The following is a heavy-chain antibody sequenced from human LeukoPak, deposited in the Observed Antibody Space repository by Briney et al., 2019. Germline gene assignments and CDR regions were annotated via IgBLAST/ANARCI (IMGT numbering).Heavy chain of an antibody. CDR3: TTSPESGARVFEI. CDR2: MRNRANSYTT. CDR1: GFSFSDHY. D-gene: IGHD1-14*01. V-gene: IGHV3-72*01. Sequence: PGGSLRLSCAASGFSFSDHYIDWVRQAPGKGLEWVGRMRNRANSYTTENAASVKGRFTLPRDDSRRLVFLQMNGLKMEDTAVYFCTTSPESGARVFEIWGQGTLVTVSS. J-gene: IGHJ3*02.